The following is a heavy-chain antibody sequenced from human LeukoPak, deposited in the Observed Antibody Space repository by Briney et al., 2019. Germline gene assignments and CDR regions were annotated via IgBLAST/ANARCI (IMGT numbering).Heavy chain of an antibody. Sequence: PSETLSLTCTVSGGSISSSSYYWGWIRQPPGKGLEWIGSIYYSGSTYYNPSLKSRVTISVDTSKNQFSLKLSSVTAADTAVYYCARPRWERKGLFDYWGQGTLVTVSS. V-gene: IGHV4-39*01. CDR3: ARPRWERKGLFDY. D-gene: IGHD1-26*01. J-gene: IGHJ4*02. CDR1: GGSISSSSYY. CDR2: IYYSGST.